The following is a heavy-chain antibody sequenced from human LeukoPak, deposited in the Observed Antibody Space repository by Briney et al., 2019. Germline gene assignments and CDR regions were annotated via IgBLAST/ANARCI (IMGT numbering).Heavy chain of an antibody. J-gene: IGHJ4*02. V-gene: IGHV3-23*01. Sequence: GGSLRLSCAASGFTFSSYAMSWVRQAPGKGLEWVSAISGSGGNTYYAASVKGRFTISRDFSKNTVFLHMNSLRAEDTAMYYCARGDDSGYYDYFDYWGQGALVTVSS. CDR2: ISGSGGNT. CDR1: GFTFSSYA. D-gene: IGHD3-22*01. CDR3: ARGDDSGYYDYFDY.